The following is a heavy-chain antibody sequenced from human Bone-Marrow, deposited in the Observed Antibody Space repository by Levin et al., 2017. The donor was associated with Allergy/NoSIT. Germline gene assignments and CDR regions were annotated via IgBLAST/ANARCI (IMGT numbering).Heavy chain of an antibody. CDR2: IYYSGST. CDR3: ARVVVGASIFDY. Sequence: SETLSLTCTVSGGSVSSGSYYWSWIRQPPGKGLEWIGYIYYSGSTNYNPSLKSRGTISVDTSKNQFSLKLSSVTAADTAVYYCARVVVGASIFDYWGQGTLVTVSS. J-gene: IGHJ4*02. V-gene: IGHV4-61*01. D-gene: IGHD1-26*01. CDR1: GGSVSSGSYY.